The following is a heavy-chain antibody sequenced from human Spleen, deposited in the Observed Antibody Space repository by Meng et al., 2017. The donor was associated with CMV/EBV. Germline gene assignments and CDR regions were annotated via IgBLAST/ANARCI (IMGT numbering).Heavy chain of an antibody. CDR3: ARGTIPSASVDILDR. D-gene: IGHD2-21*01. CDR2: IIPILGTA. CDR1: GGTFNSYP. Sequence: SGGTFNSYPISWVRQAPGQGLEWMGGIIPILGTAIYAQKFQGRVTITADKSTNTAYMELSSLRSEDTAVYYCARGTIPSASVDILDRWGQGTLVTVSS. V-gene: IGHV1-69*06. J-gene: IGHJ5*02.